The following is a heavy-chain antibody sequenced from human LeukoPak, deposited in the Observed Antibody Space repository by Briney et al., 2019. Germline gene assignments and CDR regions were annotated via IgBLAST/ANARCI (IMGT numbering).Heavy chain of an antibody. J-gene: IGHJ1*01. CDR3: ARVPQKSYRFQH. CDR2: IIPIFGTA. CDR1: GGTFSSYA. D-gene: IGHD1-26*01. V-gene: IGHV1-69*05. Sequence: ASVKVSCKASGGTFSSYAISWVRQAPGQGLEWMGGIIPIFGTANYAQKFQGRVTITTDESTSTAYMELSSLRSEDTAVYYCARVPQKSYRFQHWGQGTLVTVSS.